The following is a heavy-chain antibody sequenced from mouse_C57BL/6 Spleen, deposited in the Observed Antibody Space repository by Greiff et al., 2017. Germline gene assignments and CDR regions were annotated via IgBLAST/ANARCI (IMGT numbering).Heavy chain of an antibody. CDR3: ARDTRARDY. J-gene: IGHJ4*01. CDR2: ISSGSSTI. Sequence: EVQLVESGGGLVKPGGSLKLSCAASGFTFSDYGMHWVRQAPEKGLEWVAYISSGSSTIYYADTMKGRFTITRDNAKNTLFLQMTSLRSADTAMYYCARDTRARDYWVQGTSVTGSS. CDR1: GFTFSDYG. D-gene: IGHD3-1*01. V-gene: IGHV5-17*01.